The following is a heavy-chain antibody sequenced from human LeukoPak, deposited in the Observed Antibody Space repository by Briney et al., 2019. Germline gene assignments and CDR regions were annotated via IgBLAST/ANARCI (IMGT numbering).Heavy chain of an antibody. CDR2: ISYDGSNK. CDR1: GFTFSSYA. V-gene: IGHV3-30-3*01. Sequence: RRSLRLSCAASGFTFSSYAMHWIRQAPGKGLEWVAVISYDGSNKYYADSVKGRFTISRDNSKNTLYLQMNSLRAEDTAVYYCARYLGYSYGYVVDYWGQGTLVTVSS. J-gene: IGHJ4*02. D-gene: IGHD5-18*01. CDR3: ARYLGYSYGYVVDY.